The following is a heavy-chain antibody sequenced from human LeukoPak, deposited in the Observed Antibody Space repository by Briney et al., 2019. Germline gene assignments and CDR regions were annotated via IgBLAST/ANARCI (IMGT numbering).Heavy chain of an antibody. V-gene: IGHV4-30-4*01. CDR2: IYYSGST. Sequence: SSETLSLTCTVSGGSIGSGDYYWSWIRQPPGKGLEWIGYIYYSGSTYYNPSLKSRVTISVDTSKNQFSLKLSSATAADTAVYYCAREVPLGVRGEYWFDPWGQGTLVTVSS. CDR3: AREVPLGVRGEYWFDP. J-gene: IGHJ5*02. CDR1: GGSIGSGDYY. D-gene: IGHD3-10*01.